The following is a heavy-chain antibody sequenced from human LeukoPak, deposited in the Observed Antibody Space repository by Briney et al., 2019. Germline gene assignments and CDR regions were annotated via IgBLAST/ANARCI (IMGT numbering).Heavy chain of an antibody. CDR1: GFTFSDYY. CDR3: ARERGGGGSYSDY. J-gene: IGHJ4*02. Sequence: GGSLRLSCAASGFTFSDYYMSWIRQAPGKGLEWVSYISSSGNTIYYADSVKGRFTISRDNAEKSVSLQMNSLRAEDTAVYYCARERGGGGSYSDYWGQGTLVTVSS. V-gene: IGHV3-11*04. CDR2: ISSSGNTI. D-gene: IGHD1-26*01.